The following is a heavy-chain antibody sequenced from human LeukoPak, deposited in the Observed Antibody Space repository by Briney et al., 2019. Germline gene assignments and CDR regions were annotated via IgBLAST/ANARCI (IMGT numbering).Heavy chain of an antibody. D-gene: IGHD5-12*01. CDR2: IFYSGGT. Sequence: SETLSLTCTVSGGSINTPNYYWGWIRQTPGKGLEWIGNIFYSGGTYYSPSLTSRVTIAVETSKNQFSLKLSSVTAADKAVYYCARSCRILDIVATIRARLGGNGFDIWGQGTMVTVSS. CDR1: GGSINTPNYY. CDR3: ARSCRILDIVATIRARLGGNGFDI. J-gene: IGHJ3*02. V-gene: IGHV4-39*07.